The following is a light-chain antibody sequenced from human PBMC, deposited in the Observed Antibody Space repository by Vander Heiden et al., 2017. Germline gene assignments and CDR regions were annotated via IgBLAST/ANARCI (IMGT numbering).Light chain of an antibody. J-gene: IGKJ1*01. CDR1: QSSSTW. CDR2: GAS. V-gene: IGKV1-5*03. Sequence: DIKITQSPSTLSVSGEDRAPITRRASQSSSTWLAWYQQKPGKAPKFLIYGASSLEAGVPSRFSGSGSGTEFTLTISSLQPDDFATYYCKKYHSYPWTFGQGTKVEIK. CDR3: KKYHSYPWT.